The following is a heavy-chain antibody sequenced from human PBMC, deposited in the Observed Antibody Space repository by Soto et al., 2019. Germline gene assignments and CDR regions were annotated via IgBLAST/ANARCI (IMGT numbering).Heavy chain of an antibody. Sequence: SETLSLTCTVSGGSISSGDYYWSWIRQPPGKGLEWIGYIYYSGSTYYNPSLKSRVTISVDTSKNQFSLKLSSVTAADTAVYYCARAITYSVDQEDAYDFWGQGTMVTVSS. V-gene: IGHV4-30-4*01. J-gene: IGHJ3*01. CDR1: GGSISSGDYY. CDR3: ARAITYSVDQEDAYDF. CDR2: IYYSGST. D-gene: IGHD2-21*01.